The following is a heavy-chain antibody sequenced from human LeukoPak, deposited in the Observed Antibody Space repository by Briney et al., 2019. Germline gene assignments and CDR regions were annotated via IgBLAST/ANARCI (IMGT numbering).Heavy chain of an antibody. CDR1: GVSFSGYY. D-gene: IGHD3-3*01. CDR3: ARVRSAFDI. CDR2: INHSGST. Sequence: AETLSLTCAVSGVSFSGYYWNWIRQPPGKGLEWIGEINHSGSTSYNPSLKSRVTISVDTSKNQFSLKLTSVTAADTAVYYCARVRSAFDIWGQGTMVTVFS. J-gene: IGHJ3*02. V-gene: IGHV4-34*01.